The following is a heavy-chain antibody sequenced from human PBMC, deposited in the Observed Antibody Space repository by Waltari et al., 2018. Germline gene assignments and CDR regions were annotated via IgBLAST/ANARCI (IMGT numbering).Heavy chain of an antibody. J-gene: IGHJ4*02. D-gene: IGHD5-12*01. CDR2: IIPIFGTA. Sequence: QVQLVQSGAEVKKPGSWVKVSCKASGGTFSSYAVSWVRQAPGQWLEWMGGIIPIFGTANYAQKFQGRVTITADESTSTAYMELSSLRSEDTAVYYCARAEMATRYFDYWGQGTLVTVSS. CDR3: ARAEMATRYFDY. CDR1: GGTFSSYA. V-gene: IGHV1-69*01.